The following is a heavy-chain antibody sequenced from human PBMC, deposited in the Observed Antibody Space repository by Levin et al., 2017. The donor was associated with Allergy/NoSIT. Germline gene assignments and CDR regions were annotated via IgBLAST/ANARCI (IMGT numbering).Heavy chain of an antibody. CDR2: IWYDGSNK. CDR1: GFTFSSYG. D-gene: IGHD3-16*01. V-gene: IGHV3-33*01. CDR3: AREKILNDYVWGSSYYYGMDV. J-gene: IGHJ6*02. Sequence: QPSETLSLTCAASGFTFSSYGMHWVRQAPGKGLEWVAVIWYDGSNKYYADSVKGRFTISRDNSKNTLYLQMNSLRAEDTAVYYCAREKILNDYVWGSSYYYGMDVWGQGTTVTVSS.